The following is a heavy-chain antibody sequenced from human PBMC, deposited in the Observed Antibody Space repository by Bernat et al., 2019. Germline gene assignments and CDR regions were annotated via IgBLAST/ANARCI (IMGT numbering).Heavy chain of an antibody. CDR1: GFTFDDYA. D-gene: IGHD3-10*01. Sequence: EVQLVESGGGLVQPGRSLRLSCTASGFTFDDYAMHWARQAPGKGLEWVSGISWDGSSAGLGGGWEGRFNNARGKAKNSLYLEMNRLGAEGQALYYCTKGWHRGSGGGFDIWGQGTMVTVSS. V-gene: IGHV3-9*01. CDR2: ISWDGSSA. CDR3: TKGWHRGSGGGFDI. J-gene: IGHJ3*02.